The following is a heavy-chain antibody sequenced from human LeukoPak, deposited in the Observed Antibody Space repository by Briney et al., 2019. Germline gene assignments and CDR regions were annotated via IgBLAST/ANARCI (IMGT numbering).Heavy chain of an antibody. CDR2: IYYSGST. J-gene: IGHJ6*02. V-gene: IGHV4-59*08. CDR1: GYSITSGYD. CDR3: ARLISTAGMDV. D-gene: IGHD3-10*01. Sequence: PSETLSLTCTVSGYSITSGYDWSWIRQPPGKGLEWIGYIYYSGSTNYNPSLKSRVTISVDTSKNQFSLKLSSVTAADTAVYYCARLISTAGMDVWGQGTTVTVSS.